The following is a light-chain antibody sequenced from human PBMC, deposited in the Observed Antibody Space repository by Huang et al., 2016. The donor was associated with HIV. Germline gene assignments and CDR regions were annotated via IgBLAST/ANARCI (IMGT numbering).Light chain of an antibody. CDR2: SAS. J-gene: IGKJ4*01. V-gene: IGKV3-11*01. Sequence: VLTQSPATLCLSPGQRATRFCRASPGVGTALGWDQQKPGQAPRLLSYSASQRAAGTPARFSGSGSGAHFTHTINSLETDDVATYFCHQRDNWLTFGGGTKVEIK. CDR1: PGVGTA. CDR3: HQRDNWLT.